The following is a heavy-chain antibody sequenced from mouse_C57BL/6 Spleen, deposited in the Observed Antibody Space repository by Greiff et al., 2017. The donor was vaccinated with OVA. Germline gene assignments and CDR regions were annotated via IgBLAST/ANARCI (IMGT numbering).Heavy chain of an antibody. CDR1: GFTFSDYY. Sequence: DVKLVESEGGLVQPGSSMKLSCTASGFTFSDYYMAWVRQVPEKGLEWVANINYDGSSTYYLDSLKSRFIISRDNAKNILYLQMSSLKSEDTATYYCARFSSSYYYAMDYWGQGTSVTVSS. CDR3: ARFSSSYYYAMDY. J-gene: IGHJ4*01. D-gene: IGHD1-1*01. CDR2: INYDGSST. V-gene: IGHV5-16*01.